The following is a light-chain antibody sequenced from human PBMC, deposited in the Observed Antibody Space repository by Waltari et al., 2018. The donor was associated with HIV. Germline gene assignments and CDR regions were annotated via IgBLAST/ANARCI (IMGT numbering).Light chain of an antibody. CDR2: WAS. V-gene: IGKV4-1*01. J-gene: IGKJ4*01. Sequence: DIVMTQSPDSLAMSLGKRATINCKSSQSVFYSSTNNNYLAWYQQKPGQPPKLLIYWASTRESGVPDRFSGSGSGTDFTLTISSLQAEDVAVYYCQQYYSTPLTFGGGTKVEIK. CDR1: QSVFYSSTNNNY. CDR3: QQYYSTPLT.